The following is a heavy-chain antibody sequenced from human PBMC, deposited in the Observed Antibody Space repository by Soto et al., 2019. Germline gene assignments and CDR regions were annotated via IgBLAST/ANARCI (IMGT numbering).Heavy chain of an antibody. V-gene: IGHV2-70*11. CDR2: IDWDDDK. CDR3: ARSIMNWNYVDY. D-gene: IGHD3-16*01. Sequence: SGPTLVNPTQTLTLTCTFSGFSLSTSGMCVSWIRQPPGKALEWLARIDWDDDKYCSTSLKTRLTISKDTSKNQVVLTMTNMDPVDTATYYCARSIMNWNYVDYWGQGTLVTVSS. CDR1: GFSLSTSGMC. J-gene: IGHJ4*02.